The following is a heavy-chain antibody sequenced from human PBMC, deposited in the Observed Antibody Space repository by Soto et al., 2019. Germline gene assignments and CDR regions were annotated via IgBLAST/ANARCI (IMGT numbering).Heavy chain of an antibody. V-gene: IGHV4-39*01. D-gene: IGHD3-10*01. J-gene: IGHJ6*02. CDR1: GGSISSSSYY. CDR3: ARSYGSGSYYYYYYYGMDV. CDR2: IYYSGST. Sequence: PSETLSLTCTVSGGSISSSSYYWGWIRQPPGKGLEWIGSIYYSGSTYYNPSLKSRVTISVDTSKNQFSLKLSSVTAADTAVYYCARSYGSGSYYYYYYYGMDVWGQGTTVTVSS.